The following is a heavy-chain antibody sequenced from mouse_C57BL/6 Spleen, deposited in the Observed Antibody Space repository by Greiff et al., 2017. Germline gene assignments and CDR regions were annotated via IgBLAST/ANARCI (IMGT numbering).Heavy chain of an antibody. CDR3: VRHDGYWYFDV. V-gene: IGHV10-3*01. CDR2: IRSKSSNYAT. CDR1: GFTFNTYA. J-gene: IGHJ1*03. Sequence: EVQLVESGGGLVQPTGSLKLSCAASGFTFNTYAMHWVRQAQGTGLEWVARIRSKSSNYATYYADSVKDRFTISRDYSQSMLYLQMNNLKTEDTAMYYCVRHDGYWYFDVWGTGTTVTVAS. D-gene: IGHD2-3*01.